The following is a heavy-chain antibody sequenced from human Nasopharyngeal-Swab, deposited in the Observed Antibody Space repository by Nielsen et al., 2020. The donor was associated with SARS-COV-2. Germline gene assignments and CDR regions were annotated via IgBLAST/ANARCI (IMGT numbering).Heavy chain of an antibody. Sequence: RQPPGKGLEWVSYISSSGSTIYYADSVKGRFTISRDNAKNSLYLQMSSLRAEDTAVYYCARAGNFWSGYYRSYYYGMDVWGQGTTVTVSS. CDR2: ISSSGSTI. CDR3: ARAGNFWSGYYRSYYYGMDV. V-gene: IGHV3-11*01. J-gene: IGHJ6*02. D-gene: IGHD3-3*01.